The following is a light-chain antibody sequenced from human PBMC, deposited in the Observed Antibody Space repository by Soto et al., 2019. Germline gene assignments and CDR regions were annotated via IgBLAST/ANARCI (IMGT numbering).Light chain of an antibody. V-gene: IGKV3-15*01. J-gene: IGKJ4*01. CDR2: ATS. CDR3: QQYNNWPLT. CDR1: HGVSSY. Sequence: EIVMTQSPATLSVSPGERATLSCRASHGVSSYLAWYQQKPGQAPRLLIYATSTRATGIPARFSGSGSGTDFTLTISSLQSEDFAVYYCQQYNNWPLTFGGGTKVEIK.